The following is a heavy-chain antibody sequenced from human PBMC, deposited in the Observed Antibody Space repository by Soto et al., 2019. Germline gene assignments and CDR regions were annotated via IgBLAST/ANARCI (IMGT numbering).Heavy chain of an antibody. Sequence: QVQLQESGPGLVKPSETLSLTCTVSGGSISHYYWSWIRQPPGKGLEWIGYIYYSGSANYNPSLKSRVIISVDTSKNQFSLKLSSVTAADTAVYFCARGGSSWSGAWYFDLWGRGTLVTVPS. J-gene: IGHJ2*01. CDR2: IYYSGSA. D-gene: IGHD6-13*01. CDR1: GGSISHYY. CDR3: ARGGSSWSGAWYFDL. V-gene: IGHV4-59*01.